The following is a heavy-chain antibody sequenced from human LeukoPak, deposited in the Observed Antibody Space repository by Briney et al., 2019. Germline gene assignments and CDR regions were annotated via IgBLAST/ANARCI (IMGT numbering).Heavy chain of an antibody. Sequence: PSETLSLTCTVSGGSISTYYWSWIRQPPGKGLEWIGYTYYSGSTNYNPSLKSRVTISVDMSKNQFSLKLSSVTAADTAVYYCARVGGSNYYYYGMDVWGQGTTVTVSS. D-gene: IGHD1-26*01. CDR3: ARVGGSNYYYYGMDV. V-gene: IGHV4-59*01. J-gene: IGHJ6*02. CDR1: GGSISTYY. CDR2: TYYSGST.